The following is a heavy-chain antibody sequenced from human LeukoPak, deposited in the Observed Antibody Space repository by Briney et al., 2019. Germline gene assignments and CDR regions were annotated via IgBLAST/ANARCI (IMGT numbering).Heavy chain of an antibody. V-gene: IGHV3-9*01. CDR2: ISWNSGSI. J-gene: IGHJ4*02. CDR3: AKETDYYDSGGYTYFDY. CDR1: GFTFDDYA. D-gene: IGHD3-22*01. Sequence: GGSLRLSCAASGFTFDDYAMHWVRQAPGKGLEWVSGISWNSGSIGYADSVKGRFTISRDNAKNSLYLQMNSLRAEDTALYYCAKETDYYDSGGYTYFDYWGQGTLVTVSS.